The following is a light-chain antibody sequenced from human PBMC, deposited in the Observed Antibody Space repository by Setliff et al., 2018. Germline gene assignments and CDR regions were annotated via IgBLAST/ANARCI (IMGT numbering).Light chain of an antibody. Sequence: QSALTQPASVSGSPGQSITISCSGTSNDVGAYDLVSWYQQHPGKVPKLIIFDVSNRPSGVSNRFSGSKSGNTASLTISGLQTEDEADYYCNAYTSGSTYVFGTGTKVTVL. CDR1: SNDVGAYDL. CDR2: DVS. J-gene: IGLJ1*01. V-gene: IGLV2-14*03. CDR3: NAYTSGSTYV.